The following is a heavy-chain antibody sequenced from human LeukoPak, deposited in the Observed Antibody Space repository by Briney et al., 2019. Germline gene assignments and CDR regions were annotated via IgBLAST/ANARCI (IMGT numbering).Heavy chain of an antibody. V-gene: IGHV3-21*01. CDR3: AKERVAVAGTCDY. CDR2: ISSSSSYI. D-gene: IGHD6-19*01. J-gene: IGHJ4*02. Sequence: PGGSLRLSCVVSGFTFSSYSVNWVRQSPGKGLEWVSYISSSSSYIHYADSVKGRFTISRDNSKNTLYLQMNSLRAEDTAVYYCAKERVAVAGTCDYWGQGTLVTVSS. CDR1: GFTFSSYS.